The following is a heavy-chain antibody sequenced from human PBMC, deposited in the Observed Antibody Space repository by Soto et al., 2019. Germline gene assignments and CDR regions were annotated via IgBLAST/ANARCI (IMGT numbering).Heavy chain of an antibody. CDR1: GGSISNYL. CDR3: ARYNAASGTYYFDF. V-gene: IGHV4-59*01. Sequence: SETLSLTCTVSGGSISNYLWRWIRQPPGKGLEWVGHVYYSVTSNFNPSLKSRLTISVDTSVSQFSLRLSSVTAADTAVYYCARYNAASGTYYFDFWGQGALVTVSS. CDR2: VYYSVTS. J-gene: IGHJ4*02. D-gene: IGHD6-13*01.